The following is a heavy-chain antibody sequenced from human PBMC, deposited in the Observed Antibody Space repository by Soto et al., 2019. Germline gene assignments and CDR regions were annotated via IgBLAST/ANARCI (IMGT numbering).Heavy chain of an antibody. CDR1: GFTFSSYA. Sequence: GASLRLSCAASGFTFSSYAMSWVRQAPGKGLEWVSAISYGGGTTYYADSVKGRFTISRDNSKNTLYLQMNSLRAEDTAVYYCAKNPGYYYDSTGYHFDYWGQGTLVTVSS. CDR2: ISYGGGTT. V-gene: IGHV3-23*01. CDR3: AKNPGYYYDSTGYHFDY. D-gene: IGHD3-22*01. J-gene: IGHJ4*02.